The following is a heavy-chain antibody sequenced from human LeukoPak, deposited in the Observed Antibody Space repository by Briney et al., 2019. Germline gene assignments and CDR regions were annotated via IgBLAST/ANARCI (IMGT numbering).Heavy chain of an antibody. CDR1: GFIFNNPW. D-gene: IGHD1-7*01. CDR3: ATASHRFNYNYGYYYYVHV. Sequence: GGSLRLSFAACGFIFNNPWRTWVRQARWKGLDWVGRIKRITDGGTVDYGTPVRGRFTISRDYSQNTVYLQMNSLKTDDTAIYYCATASHRFNYNYGYYYYVHVWGKGTTVIVSS. V-gene: IGHV3-15*01. J-gene: IGHJ6*03. CDR2: IKRITDGGTV.